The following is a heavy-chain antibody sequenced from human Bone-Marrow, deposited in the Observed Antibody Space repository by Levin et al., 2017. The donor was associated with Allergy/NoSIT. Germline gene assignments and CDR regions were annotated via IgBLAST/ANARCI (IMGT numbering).Heavy chain of an antibody. CDR2: ISPDDGVT. CDR1: GYTFTAYY. V-gene: IGHV1-2*02. J-gene: IGHJ4*02. D-gene: IGHD3-10*02. CDR3: FVQGLDHTPRDS. Sequence: ASVKVSCKASGYTFTAYYLHWVRQARGQGLEWMGWISPDDGVTKYAQKFQGRVTMTRDTSINTAYMELSGLRADDTAVYFCFVQGLDHTPRDSWGQGTRVTVSS.